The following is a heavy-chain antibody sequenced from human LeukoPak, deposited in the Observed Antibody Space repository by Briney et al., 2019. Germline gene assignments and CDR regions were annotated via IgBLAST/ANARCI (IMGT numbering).Heavy chain of an antibody. CDR3: APAPIVVATEFDY. CDR2: INPNSGGT. Sequence: GASVKVSCKGSGYTFTCYYMHWVRQAPGQGREGMGGINPNSGGTNYAQKFQGRVTMTRDTHISTAYMELSRLRSHDTAVYYCAPAPIVVATEFDYWGQGTLVTVSS. V-gene: IGHV1-2*02. D-gene: IGHD1-26*01. J-gene: IGHJ4*02. CDR1: GYTFTCYY.